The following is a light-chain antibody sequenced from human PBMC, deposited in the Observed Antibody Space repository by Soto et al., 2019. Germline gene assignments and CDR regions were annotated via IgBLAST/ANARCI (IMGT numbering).Light chain of an antibody. CDR1: QSPSSY. Sequence: DIQMTQSPSTLSASVGDNITITCRASQSPSSYLAWYQQKPGEAPKLLIYDASALPRGVPSRFSGSGSGTKFTLTIASLQPDDFATYYCQQYETFSGTFGPGTKVDIK. CDR2: DAS. CDR3: QQYETFSGT. V-gene: IGKV1-5*01. J-gene: IGKJ1*01.